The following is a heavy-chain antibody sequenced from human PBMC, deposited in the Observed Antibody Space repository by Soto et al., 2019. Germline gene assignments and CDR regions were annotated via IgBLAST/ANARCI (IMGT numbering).Heavy chain of an antibody. J-gene: IGHJ6*02. CDR2: IYHSGST. V-gene: IGHV4-4*02. CDR1: GGSISSSNW. D-gene: IGHD3-10*01. Sequence: PSETLSLTCAVSGGSISSSNWWSWVRQPPGKGLEWIGEIYHSGSTNYNPSLKSRVTISVDESKNQFSLKLSSVTAADTAVYYCAVRITMVRGVIIPNRGMDVWGQGTTVTVSS. CDR3: AVRITMVRGVIIPNRGMDV.